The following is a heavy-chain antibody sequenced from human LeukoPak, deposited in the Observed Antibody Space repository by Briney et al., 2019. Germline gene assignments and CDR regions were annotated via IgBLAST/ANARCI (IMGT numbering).Heavy chain of an antibody. CDR3: AKVPFYCTGGVCYTADAFDI. CDR2: ISSSGSTI. CDR1: GFTFSDYH. V-gene: IGHV3-11*01. D-gene: IGHD2-8*02. J-gene: IGHJ3*02. Sequence: KPGGSLRLSCAVSGFTFSDYHMSWIRQAPGKGLEWVSYISSSGSTIYYADSVKGRFTISRDNSKNTLYLQMNSLRAEDTAVYYCAKVPFYCTGGVCYTADAFDIWGQGTMVTVSS.